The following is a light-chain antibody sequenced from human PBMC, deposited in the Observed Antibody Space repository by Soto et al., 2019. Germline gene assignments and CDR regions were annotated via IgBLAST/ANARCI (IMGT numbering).Light chain of an antibody. J-gene: IGKJ2*01. V-gene: IGKV3-11*01. CDR3: QHRSNWPPLDT. CDR1: QSVSSY. Sequence: EIVLTQSPATLSLSPGERATLSCRASQSVSSYLAWYQQKPGQAPRLLIYDASNRATVIPARFSGSGSGTDFTLTISSLAPEDFAVYYFQHRSNWPPLDTFGQGTKLEIK. CDR2: DAS.